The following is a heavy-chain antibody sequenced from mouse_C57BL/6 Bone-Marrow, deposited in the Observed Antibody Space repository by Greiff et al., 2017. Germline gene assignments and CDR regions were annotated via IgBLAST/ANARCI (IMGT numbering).Heavy chain of an antibody. CDR3: ASGGPRFAY. J-gene: IGHJ3*01. CDR2: INPSSGYT. V-gene: IGHV1-7*01. CDR1: GYTFTSYW. D-gene: IGHD3-3*01. Sequence: QVQLQQSGAELVKPGASVKLSCKASGYTFTSYWMPWVKQRPGQGLEWIGYINPSSGYTKYNQKFKDKATLTADTSSSTAYMQLSSLTSEDSAVYYCASGGPRFAYWGQGTLVTVSA.